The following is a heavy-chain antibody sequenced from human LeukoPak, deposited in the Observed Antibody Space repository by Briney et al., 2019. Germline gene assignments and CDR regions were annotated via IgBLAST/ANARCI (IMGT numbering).Heavy chain of an antibody. CDR3: ARVRYGSGSYCFDY. V-gene: IGHV4-59*06. J-gene: IGHJ4*02. Sequence: PSETLSLTCTVSGGSISSYYWSWIRQHPGKGLEWIGYIYYSGSTYYNPSLKSRVTISVDTSKNQFSLKLSSVTAADTAVYYCARVRYGSGSYCFDYWGQGTLVTVSS. D-gene: IGHD3-10*01. CDR2: IYYSGST. CDR1: GGSISSYY.